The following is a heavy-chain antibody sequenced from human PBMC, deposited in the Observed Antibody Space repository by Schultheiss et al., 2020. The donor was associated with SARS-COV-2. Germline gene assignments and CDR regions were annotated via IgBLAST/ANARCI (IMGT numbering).Heavy chain of an antibody. CDR3: ARGKSGSYQPGDY. CDR1: GFTFSSYW. CDR2: INSDGSST. D-gene: IGHD1-26*01. Sequence: GESLKISCAASGFTFSSYWMHWVRQAPGKGLVWVSRINSDGSSTSYADSVKGRFTISRDNAKNTLYLQMNSLRAEDTAVYYCARGKSGSYQPGDYWGQGTLVTVSS. J-gene: IGHJ4*02. V-gene: IGHV3-74*01.